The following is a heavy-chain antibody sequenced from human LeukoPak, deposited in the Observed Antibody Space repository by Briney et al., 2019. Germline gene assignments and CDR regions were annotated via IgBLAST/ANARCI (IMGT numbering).Heavy chain of an antibody. CDR2: INAGNGNT. CDR1: GYTFTSYS. J-gene: IGHJ5*02. D-gene: IGHD3-10*01. Sequence: GASVKVSCKASGYTFTSYSIHWVRQAPGQRLEWMGWINAGNGNTKYSQKFQDRVTITRDTSASTAYMELSSLRSEDTAVFHCARGVASGVALYYYSPWGQGTLVTASS. V-gene: IGHV1-3*01. CDR3: ARGVASGVALYYYSP.